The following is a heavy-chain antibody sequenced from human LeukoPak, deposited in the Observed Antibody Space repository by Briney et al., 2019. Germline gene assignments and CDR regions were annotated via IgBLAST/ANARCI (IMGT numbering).Heavy chain of an antibody. CDR1: GGSFSGYY. CDR3: ARDYDILNDWYFDL. CDR2: INHSGST. V-gene: IGHV4-34*01. Sequence: SETLSLTCAVYGGSFSGYYSSWIRHPPGKGLEWIGEINHSGSTNYNPSLKSRVTISVDTSKNQFSLKLSSVTAADTAVYYCARDYDILNDWYFDLWGRGTLVTVSS. D-gene: IGHD3-9*01. J-gene: IGHJ2*01.